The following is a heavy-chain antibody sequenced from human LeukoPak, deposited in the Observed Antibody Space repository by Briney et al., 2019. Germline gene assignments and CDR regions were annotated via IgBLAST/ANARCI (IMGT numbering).Heavy chain of an antibody. CDR1: GGSISSHY. V-gene: IGHV4-59*11. CDR3: ARVDDFWSGQYYFDY. Sequence: SETLFLTCTVSGGSISSHYWSWIRQPPGKGLEWIGYIYYSGSTNYNPSLKSRVTISVDTSKNQFSLKLSSVTAADTAVYYCARVDDFWSGQYYFDYWGQGTLVTVSS. J-gene: IGHJ4*02. D-gene: IGHD3-3*01. CDR2: IYYSGST.